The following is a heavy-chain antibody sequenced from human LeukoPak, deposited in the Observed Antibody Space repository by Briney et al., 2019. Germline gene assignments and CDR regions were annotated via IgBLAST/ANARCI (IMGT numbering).Heavy chain of an antibody. CDR1: GGTFSHYP. J-gene: IGHJ4*02. D-gene: IGHD3-22*01. CDR3: ARDSPEQYYYDSSGDQITLGY. Sequence: SLKVSCKASGGTFSHYPISWVRPTPGQGLEWMGGIIPIFGTANYAQKFQCRVTITAYESTNTAYMQLSNLRSEDTAVHYCARDSPEQYYYDSSGDQITLGYWGKGTLVTVSS. CDR2: IIPIFGTA. V-gene: IGHV1-69*13.